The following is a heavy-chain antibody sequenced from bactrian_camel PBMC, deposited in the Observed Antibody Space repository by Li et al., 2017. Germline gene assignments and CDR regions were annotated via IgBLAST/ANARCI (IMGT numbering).Heavy chain of an antibody. CDR2: ISKDGGST. Sequence: EVQLVESGGGLAQPGGSLRLSCAASGFTFSSYDMSWVRQAPGKGLEWVSGISKDGGSTYYADSVKGRFTISRDNAKNTLYLQLDSLETEDTAMYYCARGGFNWAFGNCGQGTQVTVS. CDR3: ARGGFNWAFGN. CDR1: GFTFSSYD. V-gene: IGHV3S40*01. J-gene: IGHJ4*01. D-gene: IGHD8*01.